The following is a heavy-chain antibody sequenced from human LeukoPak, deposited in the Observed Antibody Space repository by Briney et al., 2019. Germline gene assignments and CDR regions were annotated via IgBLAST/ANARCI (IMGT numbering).Heavy chain of an antibody. CDR1: GGSISSSSYY. V-gene: IGHV4-39*02. J-gene: IGHJ4*02. D-gene: IGHD6-6*01. Sequence: SETLSLTCTVSGGSISSSSYYWGWIRQPPGKGLEWIGSIYYSGSTYYNPSLKSRITISVDTSKNQFSLKLSSVTAEDTAVYYCARDNKQLDPLDYWGQGTLVTVSS. CDR2: IYYSGST. CDR3: ARDNKQLDPLDY.